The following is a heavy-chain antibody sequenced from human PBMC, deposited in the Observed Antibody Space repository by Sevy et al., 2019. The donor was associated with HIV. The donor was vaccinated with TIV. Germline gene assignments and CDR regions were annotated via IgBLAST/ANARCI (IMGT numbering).Heavy chain of an antibody. CDR2: IYYSGST. D-gene: IGHD4-17*01. CDR1: GGSISSYY. Sequence: SETLSLTCTGSGGSISSYYWSWIRQPPGKGLEWIGYIYYSGSTNYNPSLKSRVTISVDTSKNQFSLKLSSVTAADTAVYYCAGGMATVTTTSHYYYYYMDVWGKGTTVTVSS. J-gene: IGHJ6*03. CDR3: AGGMATVTTTSHYYYYYMDV. V-gene: IGHV4-59*01.